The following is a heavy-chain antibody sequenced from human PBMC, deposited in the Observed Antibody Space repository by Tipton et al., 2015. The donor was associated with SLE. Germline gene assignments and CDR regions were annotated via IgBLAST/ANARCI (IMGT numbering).Heavy chain of an antibody. V-gene: IGHV3-23*01. CDR1: GFTFSSYF. Sequence: SLRLSCAASGFTFSSYFINWFRQAPGKGLEWVSGISRSGDDTYYADSVEGRFTISRDNSMDTVYLQMNSLRAEDTAIYYCAKDPGTRVEGKWGQGTMVTLSS. CDR3: AKDPGTRVEGK. J-gene: IGHJ3*01. CDR2: ISRSGDDT. D-gene: IGHD2-8*02.